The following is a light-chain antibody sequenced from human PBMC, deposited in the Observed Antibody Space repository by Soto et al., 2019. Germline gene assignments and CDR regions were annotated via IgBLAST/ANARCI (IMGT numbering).Light chain of an antibody. CDR1: SSNIGAGYD. J-gene: IGLJ1*01. Sequence: VLTQPPSVSGAPGQRVTISCTGSSSNIGAGYDVHWYQQLPGTAPKLLIYGNSNRPSGVPDRFSGSKSGTSASLAITGLQAEDEADYYCQSYDSSLSGPCVFGTGTKVTVL. CDR2: GNS. CDR3: QSYDSSLSGPCV. V-gene: IGLV1-40*01.